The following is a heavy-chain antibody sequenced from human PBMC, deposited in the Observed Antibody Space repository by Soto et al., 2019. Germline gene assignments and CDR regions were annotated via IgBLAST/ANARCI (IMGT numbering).Heavy chain of an antibody. J-gene: IGHJ5*02. CDR1: GGSISGYY. D-gene: IGHD5-12*01. CDR3: ARGGWLRFDP. V-gene: IGHV4-59*01. Sequence: QVQLQESGPGLVKPSETLSLTCTVSGGSISGYYWSWIRQPPGKGLEWIGYINYSGSTNYNPSLKSRVTISVDTSKNQFSLKLSSVTAADTAVYYCARGGWLRFDPWGQGTLVTVSS. CDR2: INYSGST.